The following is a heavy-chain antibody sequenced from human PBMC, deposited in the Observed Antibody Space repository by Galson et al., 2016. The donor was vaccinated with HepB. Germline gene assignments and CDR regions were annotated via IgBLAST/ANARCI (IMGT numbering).Heavy chain of an antibody. J-gene: IGHJ5*02. V-gene: IGHV3-7*01. CDR1: GFTSTNYW. Sequence: SLRLSCAASGFTSTNYWMSWVRQAPGKGLEWVANIKQDGSEKDYVDYVKGRFTISRDNARNSLYLQMNSLRSEDTAVYYGAKDCSTSYCRGGDCFDPWGQGTLVTVSS. CDR2: IKQDGSEK. D-gene: IGHD2-2*01. CDR3: AKDCSTSYCRGGDCFDP.